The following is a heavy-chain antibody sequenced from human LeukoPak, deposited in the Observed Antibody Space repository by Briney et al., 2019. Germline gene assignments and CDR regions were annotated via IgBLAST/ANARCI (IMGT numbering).Heavy chain of an antibody. J-gene: IGHJ4*02. V-gene: IGHV3-11*04. CDR2: ISSSGSTI. CDR1: GFTFSDYY. CDR3: VSGEYNFGWNY. D-gene: IGHD5-18*01. Sequence: GGSLRLSCAASGFTFSDYYMSWIRQAPGKGLEWVSYISSSGSTIYYADSVKGRFTISRDNAKNTLFLQMNSLRAEDTAVYYCVSGEYNFGWNYWGQGTLVTVSS.